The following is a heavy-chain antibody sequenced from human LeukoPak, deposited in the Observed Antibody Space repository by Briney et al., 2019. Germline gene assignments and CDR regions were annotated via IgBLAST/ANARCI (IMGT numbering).Heavy chain of an antibody. CDR3: ARRSRLSGGSYYLFDSRFDY. CDR1: GGSISSSSYY. CDR2: IYYSGST. Sequence: PSETLSLTCTVSGGSISSSSYYWGWIRQPPGKGLEWIGSIYYSGSTYYNPSLKSRVTISVDTSKNQFSLKLSSVTAADTAVYYCARRSRLSGGSYYLFDSRFDYWGQGTLVTVSS. V-gene: IGHV4-39*01. D-gene: IGHD1-26*01. J-gene: IGHJ4*02.